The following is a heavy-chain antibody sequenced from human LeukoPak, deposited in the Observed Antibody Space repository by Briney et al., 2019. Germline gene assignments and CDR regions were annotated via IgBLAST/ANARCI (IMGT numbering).Heavy chain of an antibody. J-gene: IGHJ4*02. V-gene: IGHV4-59*08. CDR2: ISYSGST. Sequence: SETLSLICTVSGGSISSYYWSWIRQPPGKGLEWIGHISYSGSTNYSPSLKSRVTISVDTSKNQFSLKLSSVTAADTAVYYCARLSYDTSGYWPDYFDYWGQGTLVTVPS. D-gene: IGHD3-22*01. CDR1: GGSISSYY. CDR3: ARLSYDTSGYWPDYFDY.